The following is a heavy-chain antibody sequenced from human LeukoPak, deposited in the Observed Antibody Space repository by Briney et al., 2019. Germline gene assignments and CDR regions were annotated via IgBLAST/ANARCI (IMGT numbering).Heavy chain of an antibody. Sequence: SQTLSLTCTVSGGSICSGDYYWSWLRQPPGKGLEWIGYIYYSGSTYYNPSLKSRVTISVDTSKNQFSLKLSSVTAADTAVYYCAREFYGSGSGPLKYFDYWGQGTLVTVSS. V-gene: IGHV4-30-4*08. CDR3: AREFYGSGSGPLKYFDY. CDR1: GGSICSGDYY. CDR2: IYYSGST. J-gene: IGHJ4*02. D-gene: IGHD3-10*01.